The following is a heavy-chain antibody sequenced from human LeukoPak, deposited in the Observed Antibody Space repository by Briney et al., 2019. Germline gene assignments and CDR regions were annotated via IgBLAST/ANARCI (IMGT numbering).Heavy chain of an antibody. D-gene: IGHD3-10*01. V-gene: IGHV3-30*02. CDR3: AKDARGDYYYYMDV. Sequence: GKSLRLSCAASGFTFSSYGMHWVRQPPGKGLEWVAFIRYDGSNKYYADSVKGRFTISRDNSKNTLYLQMNSLRAEDTAVYYCAKDARGDYYYYMDVWGKGTTVTVSS. CDR1: GFTFSSYG. CDR2: IRYDGSNK. J-gene: IGHJ6*03.